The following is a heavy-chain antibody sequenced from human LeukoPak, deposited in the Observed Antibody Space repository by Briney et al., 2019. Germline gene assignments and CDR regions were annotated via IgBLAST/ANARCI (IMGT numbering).Heavy chain of an antibody. CDR3: AHTHRHYSYGYLSWFDP. Sequence: SGPTLVKPTQTLTLTCTFSGFPLSTSGVGVGWIRQPPGKALEWLALIYWNDDKRYSPSLKSRLTITKDTSKNQVVLTMTNMDPVDTATYYCAHTHRHYSYGYLSWFDPWGQGTLVTVSS. CDR2: IYWNDDK. J-gene: IGHJ5*02. D-gene: IGHD5-18*01. CDR1: GFPLSTSGVG. V-gene: IGHV2-5*01.